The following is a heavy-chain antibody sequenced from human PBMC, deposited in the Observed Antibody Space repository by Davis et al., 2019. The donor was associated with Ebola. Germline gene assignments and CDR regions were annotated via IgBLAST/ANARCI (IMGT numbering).Heavy chain of an antibody. J-gene: IGHJ4*02. CDR3: ARGRGKRGDFDY. CDR1: GYTFTGYY. V-gene: IGHV1-8*02. Sequence: AASVKVSCKASGYTFTGYYMHWVRQATGQGLEWMGWMNPNSGNTGYAQKFQGRVTMTRNTSISTAYMELSSLRSEDTAVYYCARGRGKRGDFDYWGQGTLVTVSS. CDR2: MNPNSGNT. D-gene: IGHD3-10*01.